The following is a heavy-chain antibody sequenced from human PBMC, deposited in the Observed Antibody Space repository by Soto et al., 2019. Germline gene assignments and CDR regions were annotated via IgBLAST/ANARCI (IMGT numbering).Heavy chain of an antibody. CDR1: GYTFTSYG. D-gene: IGHD6-25*01. J-gene: IGHJ4*02. Sequence: QVQLVQSGTEVKKPGASVNVSCKAFGYTFTSYGFSWVRQVPGQGLEWLGWISAFNGDTQYAQTMKGRLTVTTDTSTTTVHMELRSLTPADTAVYYCAPEAGWQRMVPYDWGQGTLVTVS. CDR3: APEAGWQRMVPYD. V-gene: IGHV1-18*04. CDR2: ISAFNGDT.